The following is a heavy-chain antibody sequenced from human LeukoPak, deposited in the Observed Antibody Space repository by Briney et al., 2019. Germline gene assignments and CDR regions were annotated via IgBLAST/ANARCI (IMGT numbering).Heavy chain of an antibody. J-gene: IGHJ4*02. V-gene: IGHV3-30-3*01. CDR1: GFTFNNYA. CDR3: ARDGSSGWTWYFDY. D-gene: IGHD6-19*01. Sequence: SGGSLRLSCAASGFTFNNYATHWVRQAPGKGLEWVAVISYDGSNKYYADSVKGRFTISRDNSKNTLYLQMNSLRAEATAVYYCARDGSSGWTWYFDYWGQGTLVTVSS. CDR2: ISYDGSNK.